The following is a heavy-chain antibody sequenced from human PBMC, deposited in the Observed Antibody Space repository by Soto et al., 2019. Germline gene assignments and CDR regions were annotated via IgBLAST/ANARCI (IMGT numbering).Heavy chain of an antibody. CDR1: GFTFGYYW. V-gene: IGHV3-7*01. J-gene: IGHJ4*02. Sequence: GGSLRLSCAASGFTFGYYWMSWVRQAPGKGLEWLATIKWDASEKKYVDSVKGRFTMSRDNAKNSVSLQMDSLRAEDTAVYYCAKKAVADIVEYWGQGTLVTVSS. CDR2: IKWDASEK. CDR3: AKKAVADIVEY. D-gene: IGHD6-19*01.